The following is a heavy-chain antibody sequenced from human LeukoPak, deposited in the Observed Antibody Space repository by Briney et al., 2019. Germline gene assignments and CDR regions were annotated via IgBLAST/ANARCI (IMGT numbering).Heavy chain of an antibody. D-gene: IGHD2-15*01. Sequence: ASVKVSCKVSGYTLTELSMHWVRQAPGKGLEWMGGFDPEDGETIYAQKFQGRVTMTEDTSTDTAYMELSSLRSEDTAVYYCASLVVVAAGFDPWGQGTLVTVSS. V-gene: IGHV1-24*01. CDR3: ASLVVVAAGFDP. J-gene: IGHJ5*02. CDR1: GYTLTELS. CDR2: FDPEDGET.